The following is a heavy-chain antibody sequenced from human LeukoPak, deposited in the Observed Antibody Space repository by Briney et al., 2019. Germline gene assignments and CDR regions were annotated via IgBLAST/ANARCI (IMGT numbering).Heavy chain of an antibody. CDR3: AREGGSSGWYDY. CDR1: GGSISSYY. V-gene: IGHV4-59*01. Sequence: PSETLSLTCTVSGGSISSYYWSWIRKPPGKGLEWIGYIYYSGSTNYNPSLKSRVTMSVDASKNHFSLRLTSVTAADTAVYYCAREGGSSGWYDYWGQGTLVTVSS. CDR2: IYYSGST. D-gene: IGHD6-19*01. J-gene: IGHJ4*02.